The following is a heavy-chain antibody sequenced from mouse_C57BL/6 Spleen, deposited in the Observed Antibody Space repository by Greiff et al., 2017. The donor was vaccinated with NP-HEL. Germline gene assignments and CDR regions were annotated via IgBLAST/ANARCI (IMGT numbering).Heavy chain of an antibody. Sequence: QVQLKESGAELVRPGASVKLSCKASGYTFTDYYINWVKQRPGQGLEWIARIYPGSGDTYYNEKFKGKATLTAEKSSSTAYMQLSSLTSEDSAVYCCACDGNYGFAYWGQGTLVTVSA. CDR1: GYTFTDYY. D-gene: IGHD2-1*01. J-gene: IGHJ3*01. CDR3: ACDGNYGFAY. CDR2: IYPGSGDT. V-gene: IGHV1-76*01.